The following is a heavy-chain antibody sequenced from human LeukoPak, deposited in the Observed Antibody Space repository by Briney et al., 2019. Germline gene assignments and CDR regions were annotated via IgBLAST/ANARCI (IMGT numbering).Heavy chain of an antibody. V-gene: IGHV1-18*01. J-gene: IGHJ4*02. Sequence: ASVKVSCKASGYTFTSYGISWVRQAPGQGLEWMGWISAYNGNTNYAQKLQGRVTMTTDTSTSTAYMELRSLRSDDTAVYYCARDPSIPGYYDSSGSNDYWGQGTLVTVSS. D-gene: IGHD3-22*01. CDR2: ISAYNGNT. CDR3: ARDPSIPGYYDSSGSNDY. CDR1: GYTFTSYG.